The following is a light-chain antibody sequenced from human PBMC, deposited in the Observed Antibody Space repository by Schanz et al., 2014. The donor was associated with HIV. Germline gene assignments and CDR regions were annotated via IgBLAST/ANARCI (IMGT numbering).Light chain of an antibody. CDR1: SSDVGGYNF. J-gene: IGLJ3*02. V-gene: IGLV2-14*03. CDR3: SSYTSSSTLV. Sequence: QSALTQPASVSGSPGQSITISCTGTSSDVGGYNFVSWYQQHPGKAPKLIIYDVSNRPSGVSNRFSGSKSGITASLTISGLQAEDEGDYYCSSYTSSSTLVFGGGTKVTVL. CDR2: DVS.